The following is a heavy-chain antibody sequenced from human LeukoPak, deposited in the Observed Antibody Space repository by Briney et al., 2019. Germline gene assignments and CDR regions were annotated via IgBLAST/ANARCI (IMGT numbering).Heavy chain of an antibody. V-gene: IGHV3-30*04. CDR3: ARGPATQLWFTPNWFDP. D-gene: IGHD5-18*01. Sequence: PGRSLRLSCAASGFTFSSYAMHWVRQAPGMGLEWVAVISYDGSNKYYADSVKGRSTISRDNSKNTLYLQMNSLRAEDTAVYYCARGPATQLWFTPNWFDPWGQGTLVTVSS. J-gene: IGHJ5*02. CDR2: ISYDGSNK. CDR1: GFTFSSYA.